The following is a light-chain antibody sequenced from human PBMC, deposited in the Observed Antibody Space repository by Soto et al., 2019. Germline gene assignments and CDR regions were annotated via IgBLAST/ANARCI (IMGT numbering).Light chain of an antibody. CDR2: AAS. CDR1: QGISTF. Sequence: IQMTQSPSSLSTSVGDRVTITCRASQGISTFLNWYQQKPGKAPRLLIYAASRLQSGVPARFSGSGAETDFTLTISSLQPEDFATYYCLQDYNYPWTFGQGTKVDIK. J-gene: IGKJ1*01. CDR3: LQDYNYPWT. V-gene: IGKV1-6*02.